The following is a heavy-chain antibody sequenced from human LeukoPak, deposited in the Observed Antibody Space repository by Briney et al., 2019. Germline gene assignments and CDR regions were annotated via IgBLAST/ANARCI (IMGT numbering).Heavy chain of an antibody. D-gene: IGHD4-11*01. J-gene: IGHJ4*02. Sequence: SETLSLTCTVSGGSISSGDYYWSWIRQPPGKGLEWIGYTYYSGSTYYNPSLKSRATISVDTSKNQFSLKLTSVTAADTAVYYRASWGSHTVTTGGFDYWGQGTLVTVSS. CDR3: ASWGSHTVTTGGFDY. CDR1: GGSISSGDYY. V-gene: IGHV4-30-4*01. CDR2: TYYSGST.